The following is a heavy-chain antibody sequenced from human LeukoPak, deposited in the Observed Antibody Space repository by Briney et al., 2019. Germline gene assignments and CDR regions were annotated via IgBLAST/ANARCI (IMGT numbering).Heavy chain of an antibody. V-gene: IGHV4-59*11. D-gene: IGHD6-19*01. Sequence: SETLSLTCTVSGGSISSHYWSWIRQPPGKGLEWIGYIYYSGSTNYNPSLKSRVTISVDTSKNQFSLKLSSVTAADTAVYYCARGYSSGWYYFGYWGQGTLVTVSS. J-gene: IGHJ4*02. CDR2: IYYSGST. CDR1: GGSISSHY. CDR3: ARGYSSGWYYFGY.